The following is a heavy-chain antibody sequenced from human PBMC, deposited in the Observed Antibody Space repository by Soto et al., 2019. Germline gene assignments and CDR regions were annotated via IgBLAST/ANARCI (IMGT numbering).Heavy chain of an antibody. CDR1: GGSFSPYF. V-gene: IGHV4-34*01. CDR3: ARGHEYYYDRSGSGYWFDP. D-gene: IGHD3-22*01. Sequence: ETLSLTCAVYGGSFSPYFWTWIRQPPGKGLEWIGEINHSGSTNYNPSLKSRVTISVDTSKNQFSLNLSSVTAADTAVHYCARGHEYYYDRSGSGYWFDPWGQGTPVTVSS. CDR2: INHSGST. J-gene: IGHJ5*02.